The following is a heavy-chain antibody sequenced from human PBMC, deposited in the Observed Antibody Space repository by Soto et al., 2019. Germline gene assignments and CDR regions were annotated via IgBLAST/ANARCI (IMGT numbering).Heavy chain of an antibody. Sequence: QVQLVQSGAEVKKPGASVKVSCKASGYTFTSYGISWVRQAPGQGLEWMGWISAYNGNTNYAQKLQGRVTMTTDTSTRTAYMELRSLRSDDTAVYYCAIARYDILTGYSNWFDPWGQGTLVTVSS. J-gene: IGHJ5*02. CDR2: ISAYNGNT. V-gene: IGHV1-18*01. CDR1: GYTFTSYG. D-gene: IGHD3-9*01. CDR3: AIARYDILTGYSNWFDP.